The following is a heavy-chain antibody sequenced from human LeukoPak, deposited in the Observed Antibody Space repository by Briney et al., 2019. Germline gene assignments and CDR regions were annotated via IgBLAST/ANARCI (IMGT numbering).Heavy chain of an antibody. J-gene: IGHJ4*02. CDR1: GGSISSSSYY. D-gene: IGHD4-17*01. Sequence: PSETLSLTCTVSGGSISSSSYYWGWIRQPPGKGLEWIGSIYYSGSTYHNPSLKSRVTISVDTSKNQFSLKLSSVTAADTAVYYCARQPTDYYFDYWGQGTLVTVSS. CDR3: ARQPTDYYFDY. V-gene: IGHV4-39*01. CDR2: IYYSGST.